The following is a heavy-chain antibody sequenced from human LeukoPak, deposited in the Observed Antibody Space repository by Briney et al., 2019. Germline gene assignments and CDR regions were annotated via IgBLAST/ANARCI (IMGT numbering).Heavy chain of an antibody. Sequence: SETLSLTCAVYGGSFSGYYWSWIRQPPGKGLEWIGEINHSGSTNYNPSLKSRVTIPVDTSKNQFSLKLSSVTAADTAVYYCARVKVAGNLKNYYGMDVWGQGTTVTVSS. CDR2: INHSGST. J-gene: IGHJ6*02. CDR1: GGSFSGYY. D-gene: IGHD6-19*01. CDR3: ARVKVAGNLKNYYGMDV. V-gene: IGHV4-34*01.